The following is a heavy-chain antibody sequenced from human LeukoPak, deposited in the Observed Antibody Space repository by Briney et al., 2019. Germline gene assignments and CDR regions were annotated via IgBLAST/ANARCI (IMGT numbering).Heavy chain of an antibody. CDR1: GGSISSYY. CDR3: ARDVLGYCSSTSCRQEGYYYMDV. CDR2: IYYSGST. Sequence: SETLSLTCTVSGGSISSYYWSWIRQPPGKGLEWIGYIYYSGSTNYNPSLKSRVTISVDTSENQFSLKLSSVTAADTAVYYCARDVLGYCSSTSCRQEGYYYMDVWGKGTTVTVSS. V-gene: IGHV4-59*01. D-gene: IGHD2-2*01. J-gene: IGHJ6*03.